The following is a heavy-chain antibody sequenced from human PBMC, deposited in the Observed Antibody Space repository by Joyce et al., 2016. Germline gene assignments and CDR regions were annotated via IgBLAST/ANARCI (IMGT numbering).Heavy chain of an antibody. CDR3: ATETPRGFAYGGDY. Sequence: QVQLQESGPGLVKPSQTLSLTCTVSGGSISSDNYYWSWIRQPAGKGLEWIGRILRSGNTDYNPSLRSRVTRSRDTSKNQFSLKLTSVTAADAAVYYCATETPRGFAYGGDYWGQGILVTVSS. CDR2: ILRSGNT. CDR1: GGSISSDNYY. D-gene: IGHD5-18*01. J-gene: IGHJ4*02. V-gene: IGHV4-61*02.